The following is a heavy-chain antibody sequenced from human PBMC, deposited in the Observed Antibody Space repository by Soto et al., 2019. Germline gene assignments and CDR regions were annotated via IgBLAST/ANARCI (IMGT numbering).Heavy chain of an antibody. V-gene: IGHV3-30*18. J-gene: IGHJ4*02. CDR2: ISYDGSNK. CDR3: AKDAGAYYCDY. Sequence: QVQLVESGGGVVQPGRSLRLSCAASGFTFSSYGMHWVRQAPGKGLEWVAVISYDGSNKYYADSVKGRFTISRDNSKNTLYLQMNSLRAEDTAVYYCAKDAGAYYCDYWGQGTLVTVSS. D-gene: IGHD1-26*01. CDR1: GFTFSSYG.